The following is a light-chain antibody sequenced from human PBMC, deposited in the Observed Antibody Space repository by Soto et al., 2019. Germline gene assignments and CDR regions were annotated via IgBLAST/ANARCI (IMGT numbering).Light chain of an antibody. CDR1: QSVSIH. Sequence: ETVMTQSPGTLSVSLGERATLSFRASQSVSIHLAWYQQKPGQAPRLLIYDTSTRATGIPARFSGSGSGTEFTLTISRLEPEDFAVYYCQQYGTSPINFGQGTRLEIK. V-gene: IGKV3-15*01. CDR3: QQYGTSPIN. CDR2: DTS. J-gene: IGKJ5*01.